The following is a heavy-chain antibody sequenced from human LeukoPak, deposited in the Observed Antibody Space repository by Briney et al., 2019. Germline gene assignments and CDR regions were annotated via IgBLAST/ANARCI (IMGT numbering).Heavy chain of an antibody. CDR1: GYTFTSYG. CDR2: IIPIFGTA. J-gene: IGHJ3*02. D-gene: IGHD4-17*01. V-gene: IGHV1-69*06. CDR3: ASSYGDYVFDAFDI. Sequence: SVKVSCKASGYTFTSYGISWVRQAPGQGLEWMGGIIPIFGTANYAQKFQGRVTITADKSTSTAYMELSSLRSEDTAVYYCASSYGDYVFDAFDIWGQGTMVTVSS.